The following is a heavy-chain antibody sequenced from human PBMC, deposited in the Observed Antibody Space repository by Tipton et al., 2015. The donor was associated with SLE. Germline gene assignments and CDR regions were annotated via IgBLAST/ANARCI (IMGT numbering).Heavy chain of an antibody. CDR3: ARDAYGDSTVLLDY. D-gene: IGHD4-17*01. CDR2: VTNSGGTT. Sequence: SLRLSCAASIFSLTDSWMTWVRQAPGKGLEWVSGVTNSGGTTWYADSVKGRFTISRDNSKNTLYLQMNNLRPEDTAVYYCARDAYGDSTVLLDYWGQGTLVTVSS. J-gene: IGHJ4*02. V-gene: IGHV3-23*01. CDR1: IFSLTDSW.